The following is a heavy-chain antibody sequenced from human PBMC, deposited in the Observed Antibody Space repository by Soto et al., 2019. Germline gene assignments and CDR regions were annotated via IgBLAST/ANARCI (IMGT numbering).Heavy chain of an antibody. CDR3: ASDTPLGDSSTDAFDI. CDR1: GFTFSSYG. V-gene: IGHV3-33*01. CDR2: IWYDGSNK. J-gene: IGHJ3*02. D-gene: IGHD2-2*01. Sequence: QVQLVESGGGVVQPGRSLRLSCAASGFTFSSYGMHWVRQAPGKGLEWVAVIWYDGSNKYYADSVKGRFTISRDNSKNTLYLQMNSLRAEDTEVYYCASDTPLGDSSTDAFDIWGQGTMVTVSS.